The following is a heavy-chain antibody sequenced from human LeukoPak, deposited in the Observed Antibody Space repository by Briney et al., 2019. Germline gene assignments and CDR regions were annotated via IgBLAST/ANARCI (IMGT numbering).Heavy chain of an antibody. J-gene: IGHJ4*02. Sequence: SETLSLTCTVSGGSISSSSYYWSWIRQPPGKGLEWIGYIYYSGSTNYNPSLKSRVTISVDTSKNQFSLKLSSVTAADTAVYYCASTIVGAIWTFDYWGQGTLVTVSS. D-gene: IGHD1-26*01. V-gene: IGHV4-61*01. CDR3: ASTIVGAIWTFDY. CDR2: IYYSGST. CDR1: GGSISSSSYY.